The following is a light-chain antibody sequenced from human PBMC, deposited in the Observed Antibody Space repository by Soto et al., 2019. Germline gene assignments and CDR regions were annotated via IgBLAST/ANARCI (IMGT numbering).Light chain of an antibody. CDR1: SSDIGAYNF. CDR2: EVN. V-gene: IGLV2-8*01. J-gene: IGLJ3*02. CDR3: QAYDYSLTAFV. Sequence: QSALTQTPSASGSPGQSVTISCTGNSSDIGAYNFVSWCQQHPGKAPKFIIYEVNKRPSGVPDRFSGSKSGTSASLAITGLQAEDEADYYCQAYDYSLTAFVFGGGTKVTVL.